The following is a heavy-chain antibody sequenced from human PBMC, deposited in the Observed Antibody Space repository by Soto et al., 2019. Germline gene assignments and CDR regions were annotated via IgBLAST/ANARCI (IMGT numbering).Heavy chain of an antibody. D-gene: IGHD4-4*01. Sequence: GGSVGLSFAASGFPFSDYYMSWIRQAPGKGLEWVSYISSSGSTIYYADSVKGRFTISRDNAKNSLYLQMNSLRAEDTAVYYCARDDSSFDRFDYWGQGTLVTVAS. CDR3: ARDDSSFDRFDY. CDR1: GFPFSDYY. J-gene: IGHJ4*02. CDR2: ISSSGSTI. V-gene: IGHV3-11*01.